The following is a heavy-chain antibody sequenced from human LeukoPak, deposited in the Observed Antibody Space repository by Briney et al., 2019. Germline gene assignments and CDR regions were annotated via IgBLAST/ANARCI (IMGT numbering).Heavy chain of an antibody. D-gene: IGHD2-21*02. V-gene: IGHV3-33*08. CDR2: IWYDGSKK. Sequence: GGSLRLSCAASGFTFSSYAMHWVRQAPGKGLEWVAVIWYDGSKKYYADSVKGRFTISRDNSENTLYLQMNSLRAEDTAVYYCARYNCGGDCYTFDYWGQGTLVTVSS. CDR3: ARYNCGGDCYTFDY. J-gene: IGHJ4*02. CDR1: GFTFSSYA.